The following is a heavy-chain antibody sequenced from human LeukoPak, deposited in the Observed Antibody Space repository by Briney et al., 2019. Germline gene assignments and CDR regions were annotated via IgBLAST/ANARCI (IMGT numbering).Heavy chain of an antibody. CDR2: ITGSGGSS. CDR3: AKDSTMVRGIIYYGMDV. J-gene: IGHJ6*02. Sequence: GGSLRLSCAASGFIFSSHAMHWVRQAPGKGLEWVSVITGSGGSSYYADSVKGRFTISRDNSKNTLYLQVNSLRAEDTAVYYCAKDSTMVRGIIYYGMDVWGQGTTVTVSS. V-gene: IGHV3-23*01. D-gene: IGHD3-10*01. CDR1: GFIFSSHA.